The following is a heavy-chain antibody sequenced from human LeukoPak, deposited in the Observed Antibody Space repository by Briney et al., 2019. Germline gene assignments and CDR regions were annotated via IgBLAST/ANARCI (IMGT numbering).Heavy chain of an antibody. Sequence: GGSLRLSCAVSGFTLSNYSIHWVRQAPGKGLEWVAIISYDGSNEYYTSSVKGRFTISRDNSKNTLYLQMNSLRPEDTAVYYCARDQEGDYWGQGTLVTVSS. CDR3: ARDQEGDY. CDR1: GFTLSNYS. V-gene: IGHV3-30-3*01. CDR2: ISYDGSNE. J-gene: IGHJ4*02.